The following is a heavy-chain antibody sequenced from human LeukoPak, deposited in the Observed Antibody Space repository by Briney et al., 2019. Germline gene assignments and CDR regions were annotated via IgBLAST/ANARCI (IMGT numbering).Heavy chain of an antibody. CDR1: GGSISSYY. J-gene: IGHJ4*02. V-gene: IGHV4-59*01. Sequence: SETLSLTCTVSGGSISSYYWSWIRQPPGKGLEWIGYIYYSGSTHYNPSLKSRVTISVDTSKNQFSLKLSSVTAADTAVYYCARARGYSYGLTLWGQGTLVTVSS. D-gene: IGHD5-18*01. CDR3: ARARGYSYGLTL. CDR2: IYYSGST.